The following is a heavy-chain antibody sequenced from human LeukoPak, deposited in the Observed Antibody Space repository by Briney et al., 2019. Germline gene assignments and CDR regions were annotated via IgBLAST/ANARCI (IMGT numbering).Heavy chain of an antibody. Sequence: PGGSLRLSCAASGFSINTYSMNWVRQAPGKGLEWVSSISSSSSYIYSADSVKGRFTISRDNAKNSLYLQMNSLRAEDTAVYYCVAATGAFDIWGQGTMVTVSS. CDR2: ISSSSSYI. J-gene: IGHJ3*02. CDR1: GFSINTYS. D-gene: IGHD6-19*01. CDR3: VAATGAFDI. V-gene: IGHV3-21*06.